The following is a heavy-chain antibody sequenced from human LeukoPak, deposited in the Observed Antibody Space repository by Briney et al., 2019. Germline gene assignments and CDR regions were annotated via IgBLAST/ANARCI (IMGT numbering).Heavy chain of an antibody. CDR3: ARGRRGYSYGIYYYYYMDV. V-gene: IGHV4-39*07. D-gene: IGHD5-18*01. J-gene: IGHJ6*03. Sequence: TSETLSLTCTVSGGSISSGDYYWSWIRQPPGKGLEWIGEINHSGSTNYNPSLKSRVTISVDTSKNQFSLKLSSVTAADTAVYYCARGRRGYSYGIYYYYYMDVWGKGTTVTVSS. CDR2: INHSGST. CDR1: GGSISSGDYY.